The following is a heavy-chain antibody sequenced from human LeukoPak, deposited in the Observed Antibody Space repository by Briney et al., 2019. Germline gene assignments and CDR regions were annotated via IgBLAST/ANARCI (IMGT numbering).Heavy chain of an antibody. J-gene: IGHJ6*03. V-gene: IGHV1-69*05. CDR2: IIPIFGTA. D-gene: IGHD1-26*01. CDR1: GYTFTSYY. CDR3: ARDGTGYMDV. Sequence: GASVKVSCKASGYTFTSYYMHWVRQAPGQGLEWMGGIIPIFGTANYAQKFQGRVTITTDESTSTAYMELSSLRSEDTAVYYCARDGTGYMDVWGKGTTVTVSS.